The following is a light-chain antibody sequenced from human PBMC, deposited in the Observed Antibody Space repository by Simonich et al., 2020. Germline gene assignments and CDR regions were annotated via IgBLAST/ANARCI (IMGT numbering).Light chain of an antibody. V-gene: IGLV2-14*01. CDR3: SSYTSSSTWV. J-gene: IGLJ3*02. CDR1: SRDVGGYNY. Sequence: QSALTQPAYVSGSPGQSIPISCTGTSRDVGGYNYVSWYQQHPGKAPKLMIYDVSKRPSGVSNRCSGSKSGNTASLTISGLQAEDEADYYCSSYTSSSTWVFGGGTKLTVL. CDR2: DVS.